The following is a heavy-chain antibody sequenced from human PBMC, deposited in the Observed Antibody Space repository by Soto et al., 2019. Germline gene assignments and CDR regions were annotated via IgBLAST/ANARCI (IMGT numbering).Heavy chain of an antibody. CDR2: IYSGGST. CDR3: ARDRGGYSYGSPGAFDI. CDR1: GFTVSSNY. V-gene: IGHV3-53*02. D-gene: IGHD5-18*01. J-gene: IGHJ3*02. Sequence: EVQLVETGGGLIQPGGSLRLSCAASGFTVSSNYMSWVRQAPGKGLEWVSVIYSGGSTYYADSAKGRFTISRNNSKNTLYLQMNSLRAEDTAVYYCARDRGGYSYGSPGAFDIWGQGTMVTVSS.